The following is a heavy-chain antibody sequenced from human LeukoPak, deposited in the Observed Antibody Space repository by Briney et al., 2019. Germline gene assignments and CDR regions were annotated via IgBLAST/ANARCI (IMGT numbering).Heavy chain of an antibody. CDR2: ISGSGGST. Sequence: GGPLRLSCAASGFTFSSYAMSGVRQAPGKGLEWVSAISGSGGSTYYADSVKGRFTISRDNSKNTLYLQMNSLRAEDTALYYCAKPGGYSYGLVYYWGQGTLVTVSS. J-gene: IGHJ4*02. D-gene: IGHD5-18*01. CDR1: GFTFSSYA. CDR3: AKPGGYSYGLVYY. V-gene: IGHV3-23*01.